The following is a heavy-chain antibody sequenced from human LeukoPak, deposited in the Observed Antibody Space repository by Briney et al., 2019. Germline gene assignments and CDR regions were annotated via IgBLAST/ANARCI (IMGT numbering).Heavy chain of an antibody. J-gene: IGHJ4*02. CDR1: GFSFISYG. CDR3: AKRPSDYGDYVSYFDY. Sequence: GGSLRLSCAASGFSFISYGMHWVRQAPGKGLEWVGVISDDGRRKDYGDSVKGRFTISRDNSKDTLYLQMNSLRAEDTAVYYCAKRPSDYGDYVSYFDYWGQGTLVTVSS. CDR2: ISDDGRRK. V-gene: IGHV3-30*18. D-gene: IGHD4-17*01.